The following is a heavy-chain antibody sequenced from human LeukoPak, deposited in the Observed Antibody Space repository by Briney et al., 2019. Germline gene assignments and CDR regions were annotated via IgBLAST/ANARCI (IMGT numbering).Heavy chain of an antibody. J-gene: IGHJ3*02. CDR1: GFTFSSYA. Sequence: GGSLRLSCAASGFTFSSYAMSGVRQAPGRGLEWVSAISGSGGSTYYAESVKSRFTISRDNSKNTLYLQMNSLRAEDTAVYYCAKYIAARLSDAFDIWGQGTMDTVSS. CDR2: ISGSGGST. CDR3: AKYIAARLSDAFDI. V-gene: IGHV3-23*01. D-gene: IGHD6-6*01.